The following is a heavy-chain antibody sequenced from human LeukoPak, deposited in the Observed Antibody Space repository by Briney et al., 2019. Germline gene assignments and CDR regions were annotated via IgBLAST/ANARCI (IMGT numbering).Heavy chain of an antibody. J-gene: IGHJ6*03. V-gene: IGHV3-30-3*01. D-gene: IGHD6-19*01. CDR2: ISYDGSNK. CDR1: GFTFSSYA. Sequence: GGSLRLSCAASGFTFSSYAMHWVRQAPGKGLEWVAVISYDGSNKYYADSVKGRFTISRDNAKNSLYLQMNSLRAEDTAVYYCARDGGIAVVGPYYMDVWGKGTTVTVSS. CDR3: ARDGGIAVVGPYYMDV.